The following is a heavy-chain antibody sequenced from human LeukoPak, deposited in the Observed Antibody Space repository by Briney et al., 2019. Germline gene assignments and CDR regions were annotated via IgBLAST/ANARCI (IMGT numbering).Heavy chain of an antibody. CDR1: GFTFSNYW. Sequence: QPGGSLRLSCAASGFTFSNYWMTWVRQAPGKGLEWVANINRDGSERYYVDSVKGRFTISRDDAKSSLYLQMNSLRAEDTAVYYCARRNAMDVWGQGTTVIVSS. J-gene: IGHJ6*02. V-gene: IGHV3-7*03. CDR3: ARRNAMDV. CDR2: INRDGSER.